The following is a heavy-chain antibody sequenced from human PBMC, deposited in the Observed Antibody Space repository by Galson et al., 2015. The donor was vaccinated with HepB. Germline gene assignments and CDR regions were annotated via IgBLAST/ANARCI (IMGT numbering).Heavy chain of an antibody. D-gene: IGHD3-10*01. CDR3: ARVPDDLLWFGDGYFDY. V-gene: IGHV7-4-1*02. CDR2: INTNTGNP. J-gene: IGHJ4*02. CDR1: GYTFTSSA. Sequence: SAKLSCKASGYTFTSSAMNWVRQAPGQGLEWMGWINTNTGNPTYAQGFTGRFVFSLDTSVSTAYLQISSLKAEDTAVYYCARVPDDLLWFGDGYFDYWGQGTLVTVSS.